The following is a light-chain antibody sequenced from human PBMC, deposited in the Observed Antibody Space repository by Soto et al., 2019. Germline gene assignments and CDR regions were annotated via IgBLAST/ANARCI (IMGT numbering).Light chain of an antibody. CDR1: QDISNY. J-gene: IGKJ5*01. V-gene: IGKV1-33*01. CDR3: QQYDNLPIT. CDR2: DAS. Sequence: DIQMTQSPSSLSASVGDRVTITCQASQDISNYLNWDQQKTGKAPKLLIYDASNLETGVPSRFSGSGSGTDFNFTISSLQPEDIATYYCQQYDNLPITFGQGTRLETK.